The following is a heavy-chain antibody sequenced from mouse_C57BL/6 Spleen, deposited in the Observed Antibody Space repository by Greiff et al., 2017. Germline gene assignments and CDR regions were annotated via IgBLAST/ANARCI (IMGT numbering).Heavy chain of an antibody. CDR3: TRRDTGVFDY. Sequence: QVQLQQSGAELVRPGASVTLSCKASGYTFTDYEMHWVKQTPVHGLEWIGAIDPETGGTAYNQKFKGKAILTADKSSSTAYMELRSLTSEDSAVYYCTRRDTGVFDYWGQGTTLTVSS. CDR1: GYTFTDYE. CDR2: IDPETGGT. V-gene: IGHV1-15*01. D-gene: IGHD3-3*01. J-gene: IGHJ2*01.